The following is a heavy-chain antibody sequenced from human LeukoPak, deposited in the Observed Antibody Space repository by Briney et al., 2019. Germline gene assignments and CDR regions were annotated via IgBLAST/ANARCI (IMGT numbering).Heavy chain of an antibody. CDR3: AREEAGVVPAAIAYYYMDV. J-gene: IGHJ6*03. Sequence: SETLSLTCTVSGGSISSGDYYWSWIRQPPGKGLEWIGYIYYSGSTYYNPSLKSRVTISVDTSKNQFSLKLSSVTAADTAVYYCAREEAGVVPAAIAYYYMDVSGKGTTVTVSS. CDR2: IYYSGST. D-gene: IGHD2-2*01. CDR1: GGSISSGDYY. V-gene: IGHV4-30-4*08.